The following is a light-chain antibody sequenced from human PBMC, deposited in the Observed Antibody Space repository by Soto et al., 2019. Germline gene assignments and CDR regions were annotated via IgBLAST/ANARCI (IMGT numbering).Light chain of an antibody. Sequence: IQLTQSPSSLSASVGDSVTITCRASHDISSHLAWYQQKPGKAPKVLIYAASTLESGIPSRFSGSGSGTDFTLTISSLQAEDFATYYCQHYNSYSEAFGQGTKVDIK. CDR3: QHYNSYSEA. J-gene: IGKJ1*01. CDR2: AAS. V-gene: IGKV1-9*01. CDR1: HDISSH.